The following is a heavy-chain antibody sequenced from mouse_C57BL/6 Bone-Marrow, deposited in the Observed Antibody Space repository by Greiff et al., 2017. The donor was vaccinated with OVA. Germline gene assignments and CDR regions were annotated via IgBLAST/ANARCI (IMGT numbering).Heavy chain of an antibody. CDR2: IDPETGGT. J-gene: IGHJ4*01. CDR3: TRHNYGAMDY. D-gene: IGHD1-2*01. Sequence: QVQLKESGAELVRPGASVTLSCKASGYTFTDYEMHWVKQTPVHGLEWIGAIDPETGGTAYNQKFKGKAILTADKSSSTAYMELRSLTSEDSAVYYCTRHNYGAMDYWGQGTSVTVSS. V-gene: IGHV1-15*01. CDR1: GYTFTDYE.